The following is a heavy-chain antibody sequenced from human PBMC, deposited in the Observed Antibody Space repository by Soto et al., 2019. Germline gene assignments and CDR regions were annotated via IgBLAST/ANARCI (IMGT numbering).Heavy chain of an antibody. CDR3: AKAAGAGGSYFDY. V-gene: IGHV3-23*01. D-gene: IGHD6-13*01. Sequence: DVQLLESGGGLVQPGGSLRLSCAASGFTFSSYAMNWVRQAPGKGLEWVSGISGSATSTYYADSVKGRFTISRDNSRNTLYLQMNSLRAEDTALYFCAKAAGAGGSYFDYWGQGTLVTVSS. CDR2: ISGSATST. CDR1: GFTFSSYA. J-gene: IGHJ4*02.